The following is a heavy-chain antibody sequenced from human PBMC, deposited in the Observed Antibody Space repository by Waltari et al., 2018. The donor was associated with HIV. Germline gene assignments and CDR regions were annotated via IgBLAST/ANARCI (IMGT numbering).Heavy chain of an antibody. Sequence: EVQLVESGGGLVQPGGSLRLSCAASGFTVSSNYMSWVRQAPGKGLEWVSVIYSGGSTYYADSVKGRFTISRDNSKNTLYLQMNSLRAEDTAVYYCAREPLRYFDWLPHLDAFDIWGQGTMVTVSS. V-gene: IGHV3-66*02. CDR3: AREPLRYFDWLPHLDAFDI. J-gene: IGHJ3*02. CDR1: GFTVSSNY. CDR2: IYSGGST. D-gene: IGHD3-9*01.